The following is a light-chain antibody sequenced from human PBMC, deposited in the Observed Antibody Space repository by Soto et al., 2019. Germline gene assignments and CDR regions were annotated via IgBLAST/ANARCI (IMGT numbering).Light chain of an antibody. CDR1: QSIGTR. V-gene: IGKV1-5*01. CDR3: QQYNTYSPWA. CDR2: DAS. Sequence: IQMTQSPSTLSASVGDRVTFTCRASQSIGTRLAWYQQKPGKAPKFLIYDASSLQSGVPSRFSGTGSGTEFTLTISSLQPDDFATYYCQQYNTYSPWAFGHGTKVDIK. J-gene: IGKJ1*01.